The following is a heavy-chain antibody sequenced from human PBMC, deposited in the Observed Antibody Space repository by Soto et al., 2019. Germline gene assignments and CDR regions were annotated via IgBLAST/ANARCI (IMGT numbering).Heavy chain of an antibody. CDR3: ARIHSGYDLAAFDI. D-gene: IGHD5-12*01. CDR1: SGSISSYNW. Sequence: QVQLQESGPGLVKPSGTLSLTCAVSSGSISSYNWWSWVRQPPGKGLEWIGEIYHSGSTNYNPSLRSRVTISVDKSKNQFSLRLSSVTAADTAVYYCARIHSGYDLAAFDIWGQGTMVTVSS. V-gene: IGHV4-4*02. CDR2: IYHSGST. J-gene: IGHJ3*02.